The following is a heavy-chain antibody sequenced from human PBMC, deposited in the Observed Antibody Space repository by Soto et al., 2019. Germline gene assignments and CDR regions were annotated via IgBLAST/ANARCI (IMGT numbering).Heavy chain of an antibody. J-gene: IGHJ3*02. CDR3: AKVLAKTRWSEAFDI. Sequence: QVQVVESGGGVVQPGRSLRLSCAASGFNFSTYGMHWVRQAPGKGLEWVAVISYDGTNKYYVDSVKGRFTISRDTSKNTGYLQMNSLRTEDTALYYCAKVLAKTRWSEAFDIWGQGTMVTVSS. V-gene: IGHV3-30*18. D-gene: IGHD2-15*01. CDR2: ISYDGTNK. CDR1: GFNFSTYG.